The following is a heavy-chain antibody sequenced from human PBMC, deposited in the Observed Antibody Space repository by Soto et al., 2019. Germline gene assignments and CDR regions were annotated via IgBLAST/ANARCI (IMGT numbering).Heavy chain of an antibody. V-gene: IGHV1-2*04. D-gene: IGHD7-27*01. J-gene: IGHJ6*02. CDR2: INPNSGGT. CDR3: ARGAGDRYYYYGMDV. CDR1: GYTFTGYY. Sequence: QVQLVQSGAEVKKPGASVKVSCKASGYTFTGYYMHWVRQAPGQGLEWMGWINPNSGGTNYAQKSQGWVTMTRDTSISTAYMELSRLRSDDTAVYYCARGAGDRYYYYGMDVWGQGTTVTVSS.